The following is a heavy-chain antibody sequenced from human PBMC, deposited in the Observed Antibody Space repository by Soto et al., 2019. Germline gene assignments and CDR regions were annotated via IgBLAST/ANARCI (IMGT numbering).Heavy chain of an antibody. J-gene: IGHJ4*02. CDR2: LHHSGGA. D-gene: IGHD2-15*01. CDR1: GGSFSDSY. CDR3: ARAAATSWARFDS. V-gene: IGHV4-34*01. Sequence: SETLSLTCAAYGGSFSDSYWSWIRQSPGRGPEWIGDLHHSGGANYSPSLKSRVTISADTSKNQFSPKVNSVSAADTAVYFCARAAATSWARFDSWGQGTPVTVS.